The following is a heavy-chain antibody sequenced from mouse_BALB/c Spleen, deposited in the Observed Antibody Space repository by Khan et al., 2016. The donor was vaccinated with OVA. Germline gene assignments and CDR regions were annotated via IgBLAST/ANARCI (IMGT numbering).Heavy chain of an antibody. CDR2: VSTGGSYT. D-gene: IGHD1-1*01. J-gene: IGHJ3*01. CDR3: TRLAYYYDSEGFAY. V-gene: IGHV5-6*01. Sequence: EVELVESGGDLVKPGGSLKLSCAASGFTFSTYGMSWVRQTPDKRLEWVATVSTGGSYTYYPDSVKGRFTISRDNAKNTLYLQMSGLKSEDTAMFYCTRLAYYYDSEGFAYWGQGTLDTVSA. CDR1: GFTFSTYG.